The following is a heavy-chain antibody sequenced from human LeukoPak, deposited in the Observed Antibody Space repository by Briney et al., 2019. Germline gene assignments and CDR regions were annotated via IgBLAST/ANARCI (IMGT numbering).Heavy chain of an antibody. J-gene: IGHJ5*02. CDR1: GGSISTHY. V-gene: IGHV4-59*08. D-gene: IGHD6-19*01. CDR2: IYYSGST. CDR3: ARRAVAGRGWFDP. Sequence: PSETLSLTCTVSGGSISTHYWSWIRQPPGKGLEWIGYIYYSGSTNYNPSLKSRVTISVDTSKNQFSLKLSSVTAADTAVYYCARRAVAGRGWFDPWGQGTLVTVSS.